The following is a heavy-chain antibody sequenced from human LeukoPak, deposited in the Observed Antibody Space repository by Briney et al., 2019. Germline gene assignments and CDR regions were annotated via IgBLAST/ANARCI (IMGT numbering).Heavy chain of an antibody. CDR3: ARDMGYYGSGVGTY. CDR2: VNHSGST. CDR1: GGSFSDYY. D-gene: IGHD3-10*01. V-gene: IGHV4-34*01. J-gene: IGHJ4*02. Sequence: SETLSLTCAVYGGSFSDYYWNWIRQPPGKGLEWIGEVNHSGSTNYNPSLKSRVTISVDTSKNQFSLKLSSVTAADTAVYYCARDMGYYGSGVGTYWGQGTLVTVSS.